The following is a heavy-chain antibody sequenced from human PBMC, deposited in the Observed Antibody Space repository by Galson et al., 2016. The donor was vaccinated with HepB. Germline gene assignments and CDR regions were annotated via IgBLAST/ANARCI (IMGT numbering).Heavy chain of an antibody. CDR2: ISSSSSTI. D-gene: IGHD3-3*01. CDR3: ARSQAQHYDFWSGPTVFRNWFDP. Sequence: SLRLSCAASGFTFSSYSMNWIRQAPGKGLEWVSYISSSSSTIYYANSVKGRFTISRDNAKNSLYLQMNSLRDEDTAVYYCARSQAQHYDFWSGPTVFRNWFDPWGQGTLVTVSS. V-gene: IGHV3-48*02. CDR1: GFTFSSYS. J-gene: IGHJ5*02.